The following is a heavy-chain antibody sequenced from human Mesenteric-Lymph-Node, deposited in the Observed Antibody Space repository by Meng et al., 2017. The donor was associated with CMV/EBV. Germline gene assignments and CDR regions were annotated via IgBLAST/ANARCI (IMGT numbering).Heavy chain of an antibody. V-gene: IGHV3-74*01. CDR1: GFTFSSYW. Sequence: GESLKISCAASGFTFSSYWMHWVRQVPGKGLVWVSRISGDGRSTSYADSVRGRFTISRDNAKKTLYLEMSSLRADDTAVYFCARGIRGTYGYFDPWGQGTLVTVSS. CDR3: ARGIRGTYGYFDP. CDR2: ISGDGRST. D-gene: IGHD4-17*01. J-gene: IGHJ5*02.